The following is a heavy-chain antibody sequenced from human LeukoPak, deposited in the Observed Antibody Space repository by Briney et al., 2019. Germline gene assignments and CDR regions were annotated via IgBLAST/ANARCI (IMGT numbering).Heavy chain of an antibody. J-gene: IGHJ4*02. Sequence: SETLSLTCTVSGYSISSGYYWGWIRQPPGKGLEWIGSIYHSGSTYYNPSLKSRVTISVDTSTNQFSLKLSSVTAADTAVYYCARVIASNYVNYWGQGTLVTVSS. D-gene: IGHD2/OR15-2a*01. CDR2: IYHSGST. CDR1: GYSISSGYY. V-gene: IGHV4-38-2*02. CDR3: ARVIASNYVNY.